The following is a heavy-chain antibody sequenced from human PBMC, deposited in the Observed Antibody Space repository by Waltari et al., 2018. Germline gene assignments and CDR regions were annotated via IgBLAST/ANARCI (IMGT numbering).Heavy chain of an antibody. J-gene: IGHJ4*02. CDR1: GYSISSGYY. D-gene: IGHD2-15*01. CDR2: IYHSGST. Sequence: QVQLQESGPGLVKPSETLSLTCAVSGYSISSGYYWGWIRQPPGKGLEWIGSIYHSGSTYYNPSLKSRVTISVDTSKNQFSLKLSSVTAADTAVYYCARDGLIHAADYWGQGTLVSVSS. CDR3: ARDGLIHAADY. V-gene: IGHV4-38-2*02.